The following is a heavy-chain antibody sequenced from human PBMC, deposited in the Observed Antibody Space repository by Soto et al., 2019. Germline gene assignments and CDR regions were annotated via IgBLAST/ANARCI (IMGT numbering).Heavy chain of an antibody. Sequence: QEQLAESGGGVVQPGRSLRLSCTASGFTFSSFGMNRVRQAPGKGLEWVALIWYDGSKEYYADSVKGRFTISRDDSKNTVYLQMDSLRAEDTAVYYCTREGTFGSGSNEAWFDPWGQGTLVTVSS. D-gene: IGHD6-25*01. CDR2: IWYDGSKE. V-gene: IGHV3-33*08. CDR1: GFTFSSFG. CDR3: TREGTFGSGSNEAWFDP. J-gene: IGHJ5*02.